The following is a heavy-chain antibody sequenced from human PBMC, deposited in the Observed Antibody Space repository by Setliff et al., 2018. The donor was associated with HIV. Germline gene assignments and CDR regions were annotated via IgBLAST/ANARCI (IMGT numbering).Heavy chain of an antibody. D-gene: IGHD2-2*01. V-gene: IGHV4-59*01. J-gene: IGHJ6*02. CDR1: GGSISSYY. CDR3: ARGHCSGTNCYGVDYYGMDV. CDR2: IYYSGSS. Sequence: SETLSLTCTVSGGSISSYYWSVFRQPPGKGLEWIGYIYYSGSSNYNPSLRRRATISLDRPKIQFSLKLSSVTAADTAVYYCARGHCSGTNCYGVDYYGMDVWGQGTTVTVSS.